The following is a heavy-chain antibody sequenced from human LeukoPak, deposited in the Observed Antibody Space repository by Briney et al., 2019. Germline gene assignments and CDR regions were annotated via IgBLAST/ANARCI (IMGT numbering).Heavy chain of an antibody. CDR3: ARAIRTGAFDI. CDR1: GFSVTSNH. D-gene: IGHD1-26*01. Sequence: GGSLRLSCAASGFSVTSNHMNWVRQAPGKGLEWVSIIYTGGTTHYADSLNDRFTISRDDSINTLYLQMNSLGAEDTAVYYCARAIRTGAFDIWGQGTMVTVSS. J-gene: IGHJ3*02. V-gene: IGHV3-66*01. CDR2: IYTGGTT.